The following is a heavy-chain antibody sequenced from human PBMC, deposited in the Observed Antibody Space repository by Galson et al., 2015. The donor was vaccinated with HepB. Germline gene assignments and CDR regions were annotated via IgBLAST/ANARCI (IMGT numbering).Heavy chain of an antibody. J-gene: IGHJ4*02. V-gene: IGHV1-18*01. CDR3: TRTSIGFGELLVDY. Sequence: SVKVSCKASGYTFTSYGISWVRQAPGQGLEWMGWISAYHGNTIYAQKLQGRVTMTTDTSTSTAYMELRSLRSDDTAVYYCTRTSIGFGELLVDYWGQGTLVTVSS. D-gene: IGHD3-10*01. CDR2: ISAYHGNT. CDR1: GYTFTSYG.